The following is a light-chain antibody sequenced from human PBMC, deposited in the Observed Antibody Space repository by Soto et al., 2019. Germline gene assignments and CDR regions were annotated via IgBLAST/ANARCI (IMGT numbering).Light chain of an antibody. V-gene: IGKV1-5*03. Sequence: DIQMTQSPSTLSASVGDRVTITCRASQSISSWLAWYQQKPGKAPNLLIYKAFTLESGVPSRFSGSGSGTEFTLTINSLQPDDFATYYCLQYSSYWTFGQGTTVEIK. J-gene: IGKJ1*01. CDR2: KAF. CDR1: QSISSW. CDR3: LQYSSYWT.